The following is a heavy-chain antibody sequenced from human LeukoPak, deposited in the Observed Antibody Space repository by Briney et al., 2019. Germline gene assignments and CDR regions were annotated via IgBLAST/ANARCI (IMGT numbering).Heavy chain of an antibody. D-gene: IGHD6-19*01. J-gene: IGHJ4*02. Sequence: GRSLRLSCAASGFTFSNYGMHWVRQAPGKGLEWVAVSSYDGSIKYYGDSVKGRFTISRDNSKNTLYLQMNSLRVEDTAVYFCAKEAGQSEWLVPYFDFWGQGTLVTVSS. CDR2: SSYDGSIK. CDR3: AKEAGQSEWLVPYFDF. V-gene: IGHV3-30*18. CDR1: GFTFSNYG.